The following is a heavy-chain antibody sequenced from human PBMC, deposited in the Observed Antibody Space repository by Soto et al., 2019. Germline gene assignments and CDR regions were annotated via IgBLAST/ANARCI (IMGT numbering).Heavy chain of an antibody. D-gene: IGHD5-12*01. Sequence: SGKVCCKASGATYSTSAISWVRQAPGQGLEWMGGINPILGTPDYAHKFQGRVTITADESTSTVYMELGSLRSEDTALYFCARGGVDVVATSAFDYWGQGTLVTVSS. CDR1: GATYSTSA. J-gene: IGHJ4*02. CDR2: INPILGTP. CDR3: ARGGVDVVATSAFDY. V-gene: IGHV1-69*13.